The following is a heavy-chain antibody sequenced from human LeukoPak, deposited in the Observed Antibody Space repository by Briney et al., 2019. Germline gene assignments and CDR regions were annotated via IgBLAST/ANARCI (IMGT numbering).Heavy chain of an antibody. Sequence: GGSLRLSCEASGFTFTTYSMTWVRQAPGKGLEWVSIISSGSSAIFSADALKGRFTISRDGAKNLLYLDMNSLRAEDTAVYYCARGHTAVTRHFDFWGQGTLVTVSS. D-gene: IGHD4-17*01. J-gene: IGHJ4*02. V-gene: IGHV3-21*01. CDR3: ARGHTAVTRHFDF. CDR2: ISSGSSAI. CDR1: GFTFTTYS.